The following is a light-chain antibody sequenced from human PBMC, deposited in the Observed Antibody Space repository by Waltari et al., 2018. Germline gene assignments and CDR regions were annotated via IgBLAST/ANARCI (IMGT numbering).Light chain of an antibody. CDR1: SLRSFF. Sequence: SSYLTQDPAVSVAIGQTFSNTCPRDSLRSFFPSWYQQWPGQAPRLVMYDQNNRPSGVPDRFSGSSSHNTASLTITGAQAEDEASYYCHSRDASGVGGSFGGGTKLTVL. CDR3: HSRDASGVGGS. CDR2: DQN. J-gene: IGLJ2*01. V-gene: IGLV3-19*01.